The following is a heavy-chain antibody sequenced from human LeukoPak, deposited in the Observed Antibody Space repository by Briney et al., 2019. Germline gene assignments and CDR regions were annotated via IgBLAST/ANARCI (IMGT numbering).Heavy chain of an antibody. D-gene: IGHD3-22*01. CDR1: GASINTHY. CDR2: TYTSGSA. CDR3: AKAGRFSSGGHFYYGMDV. Sequence: PSETLSLTCTVSGASINTHYWSWIRQPAEKGLEWIGRTYTSGSADYNPSLKSRVTMSLDTSENQFSLKLSSVTAADTAVYYCAKAGRFSSGGHFYYGMDVWGQGATVTVSS. J-gene: IGHJ6*02. V-gene: IGHV4-4*07.